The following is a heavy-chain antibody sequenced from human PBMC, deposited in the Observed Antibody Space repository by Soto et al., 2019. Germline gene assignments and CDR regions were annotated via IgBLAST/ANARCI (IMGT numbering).Heavy chain of an antibody. CDR3: AKDRGFLEWHDP. CDR1: GFTFSSYA. J-gene: IGHJ5*02. V-gene: IGHV3-23*01. Sequence: GGSLRLSCAASGFTFSSYAMSWVRQAPGKGLECVSAISGSGGSTYYADSVKGRFTISRDNSKNTLYLQMNSLRAEDTAVYYCAKDRGFLEWHDPWGQGTLVTVSS. CDR2: ISGSGGST. D-gene: IGHD3-3*01.